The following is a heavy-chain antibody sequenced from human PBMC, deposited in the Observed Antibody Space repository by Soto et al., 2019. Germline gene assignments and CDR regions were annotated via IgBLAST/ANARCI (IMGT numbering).Heavy chain of an antibody. CDR2: INHSGST. V-gene: IGHV4-34*01. D-gene: IGHD2-8*01. Sequence: SETLSLTCAVYGGSFSGYYWSWIRQPPGKGLEWIGEINHSGSTNYNPSLKSRVTISVDTSKNQFSLKLSSVTAADTAVYYCARGRCREQEYCTYDYWGQGTLVTVSS. CDR1: GGSFSGYY. J-gene: IGHJ4*02. CDR3: ARGRCREQEYCTYDY.